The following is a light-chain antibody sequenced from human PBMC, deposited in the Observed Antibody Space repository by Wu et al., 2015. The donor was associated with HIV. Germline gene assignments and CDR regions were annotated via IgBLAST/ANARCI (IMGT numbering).Light chain of an antibody. CDR3: QQYNNWWT. CDR1: QSVSSN. J-gene: IGKJ1*01. Sequence: EIVMTQSPATLSVSPGERATLSCRASQSVSSNLAWYQQKPGQAPRLLIYGASTRATGIPARFSGSASGTEFTLTISSMQSEDFAVYYCQQYNNWWTFGRGDQGWKSN. V-gene: IGKV3-15*01. CDR2: GAS.